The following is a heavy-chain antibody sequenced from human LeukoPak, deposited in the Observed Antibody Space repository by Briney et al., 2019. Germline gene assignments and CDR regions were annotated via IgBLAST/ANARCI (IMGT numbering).Heavy chain of an antibody. V-gene: IGHV4-39*01. J-gene: IGHJ4*02. Sequence: SETLSLTWGVSGGSITQTNYWTWVRQPPGKGLEWIGNIYYSGSTYYNPSLKSRVTISVDTSKNQFSLKLSSVTAADTAVYYCARGPSWGWNFDCWGQGTLVTVSS. CDR3: ARGPSWGWNFDC. D-gene: IGHD3-16*01. CDR1: GGSITQTNY. CDR2: IYYSGST.